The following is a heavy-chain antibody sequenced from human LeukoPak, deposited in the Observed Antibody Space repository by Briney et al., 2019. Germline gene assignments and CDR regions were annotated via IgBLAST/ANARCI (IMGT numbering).Heavy chain of an antibody. J-gene: IGHJ4*02. V-gene: IGHV3-23*01. CDR3: AKQDHDFWSGYSYYFDY. D-gene: IGHD3-3*01. CDR2: ISGSGGST. Sequence: AGGSLRLYCAASGFTFTSYAMSWVRQAPGKGLERVSAISGSGGSTYYADSVKGRFTISRDNSKNTLYLQMNSLRAEDTAVYYCAKQDHDFWSGYSYYFDYWGQGTLVTVSS. CDR1: GFTFTSYA.